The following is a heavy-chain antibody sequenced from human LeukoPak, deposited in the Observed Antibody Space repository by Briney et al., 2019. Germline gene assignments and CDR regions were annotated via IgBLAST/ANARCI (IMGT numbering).Heavy chain of an antibody. CDR2: INPNSGGT. CDR1: GYTFTGYY. J-gene: IGHJ2*01. Sequence: ASVKVSCKASGYTFTGYYMHWVRQAPGQGLEWMGWINPNSGGTNYAQNFQGRVTMTTDTSTTTAYMELRSLRSDDTAVYYCARDRVYNWNYWYFDLWGRGTLVTVSS. CDR3: ARDRVYNWNYWYFDL. D-gene: IGHD1-20*01. V-gene: IGHV1-2*02.